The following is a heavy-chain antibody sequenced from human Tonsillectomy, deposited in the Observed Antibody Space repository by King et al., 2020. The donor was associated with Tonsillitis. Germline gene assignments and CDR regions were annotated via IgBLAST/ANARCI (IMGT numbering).Heavy chain of an antibody. J-gene: IGHJ4*02. CDR2: IYTSGST. V-gene: IGHV4-4*07. Sequence: QLQESGPGLVKPAETLSLTCTVSSGSISSYYWSWLRQPAGKGLEWIVRIYTSGSTNYSPSLKSRVIMSVDTSKNQFSLKLSSVTAADTAVYYCAISSYDSSGYYYFDYWGQGTLVTVSS. CDR1: SGSISSYY. D-gene: IGHD3-22*01. CDR3: AISSYDSSGYYYFDY.